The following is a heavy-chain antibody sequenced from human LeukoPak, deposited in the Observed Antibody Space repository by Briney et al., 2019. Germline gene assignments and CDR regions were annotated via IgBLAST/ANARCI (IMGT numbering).Heavy chain of an antibody. CDR3: AEGVGATGFDY. D-gene: IGHD1-26*01. Sequence: SETLSLTCAVYGGSFSGYYWSWIGQPPGKGLEWIGEINHSGSTNYNPSLKSRVTISVDTSKNQFSLKLSSVTAADTAVYYCAEGVGATGFDYWGQGTLVTVSS. V-gene: IGHV4-34*01. CDR2: INHSGST. J-gene: IGHJ4*02. CDR1: GGSFSGYY.